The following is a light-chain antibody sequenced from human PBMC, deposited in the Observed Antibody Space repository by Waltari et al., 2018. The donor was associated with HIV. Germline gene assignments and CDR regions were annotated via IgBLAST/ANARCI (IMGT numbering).Light chain of an antibody. CDR1: QSISNY. J-gene: IGKJ4*02. V-gene: IGKV1-39*01. CDR2: GAT. CDR3: RQTDSTPRT. Sequence: DIQMTHSPSPLSASVGDSVTIPCPASQSISNYLNWYQLEPGNVPQVLIYGATSLQSGVPSRFSGSGSGTDFTLSISSLQPEDFATYDCRQTDSTPRTFGGGTKVEI.